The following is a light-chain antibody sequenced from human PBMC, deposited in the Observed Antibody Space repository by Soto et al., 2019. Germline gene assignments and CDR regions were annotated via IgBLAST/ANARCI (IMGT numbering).Light chain of an antibody. CDR1: SSDVGGYNH. J-gene: IGLJ2*01. CDR2: DVN. CDR3: CSYAGSSTFVV. V-gene: IGLV2-11*01. Sequence: QSALTQPRSVSGSPGQSVTISCTGSSSDVGGYNHVSWYQQHPDKAPKLMTYDVNKRPSGVPDRFSGSKSGNTASLTISGLQAEDEADYYCCSYAGSSTFVVFGGGTKVTVL.